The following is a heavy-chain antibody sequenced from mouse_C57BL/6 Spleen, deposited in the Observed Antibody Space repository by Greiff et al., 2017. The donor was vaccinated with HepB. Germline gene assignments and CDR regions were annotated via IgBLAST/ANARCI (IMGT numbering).Heavy chain of an antibody. CDR1: GYAFSSYW. CDR2: IYPGDGDT. CDR3: NGVYYGNSYAMDY. J-gene: IGHJ4*01. D-gene: IGHD2-1*01. V-gene: IGHV1-80*01. Sequence: VQLQESGAELVKPGASVKISCKASGYAFSSYWMNWVKQRPGKGLEWIGQIYPGDGDTNYNGKFKGKATLTADKSSSTAYMQLSSLTSEDSAVYFCNGVYYGNSYAMDYWGQGTSVTVSS.